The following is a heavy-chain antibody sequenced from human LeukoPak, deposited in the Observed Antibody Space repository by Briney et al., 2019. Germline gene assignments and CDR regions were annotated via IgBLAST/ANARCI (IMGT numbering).Heavy chain of an antibody. J-gene: IGHJ5*02. V-gene: IGHV1-69*05. Sequence: GSSVKVPCKASGGTFSSYAISWVRQAPGQGLEWMGGIIPIFGTANYAQKFQGRVTITTDESTSTAYMELSSLRSEDTAVYYCARDRGRETYYDFWSGYSSGGHHWFDPWGQGTLVTVSS. CDR1: GGTFSSYA. CDR2: IIPIFGTA. CDR3: ARDRGRETYYDFWSGYSSGGHHWFDP. D-gene: IGHD3-3*01.